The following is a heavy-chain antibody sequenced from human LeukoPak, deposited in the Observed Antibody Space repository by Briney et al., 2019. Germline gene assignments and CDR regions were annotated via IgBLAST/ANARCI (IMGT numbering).Heavy chain of an antibody. CDR3: ARDPVEWELLLDY. J-gene: IGHJ4*02. CDR1: GFTFSSYW. D-gene: IGHD1-26*01. Sequence: QTGGSPRLSCAASGFTFSSYWMGWVRQAPGKRLEWVANMNIDGSEKYYADSAKGRFTISRDNARNSVYLQMNSLRVEDTAVYYCARDPVEWELLLDYWSQGTLVTVSS. CDR2: MNIDGSEK. V-gene: IGHV3-7*01.